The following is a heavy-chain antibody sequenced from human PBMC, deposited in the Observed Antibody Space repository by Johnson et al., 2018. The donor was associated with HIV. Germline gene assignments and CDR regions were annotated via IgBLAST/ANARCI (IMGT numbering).Heavy chain of an antibody. CDR3: TGRDLLRAFDI. Sequence: QVQLVESGGGVVRPGRSLRLSCAACEFTFSRFAMHWVRQAPGKGLEWVAVISYDGNNKYYADSVKGRFTISRDNGNNSLYLQMNSLRAEDAAVYYCTGRDLLRAFDIWGQGTMVTVSS. V-gene: IGHV3-30-3*01. CDR2: ISYDGNNK. D-gene: IGHD2-15*01. CDR1: EFTFSRFA. J-gene: IGHJ3*02.